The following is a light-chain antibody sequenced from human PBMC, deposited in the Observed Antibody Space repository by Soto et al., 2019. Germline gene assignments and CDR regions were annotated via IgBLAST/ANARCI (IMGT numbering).Light chain of an antibody. CDR3: SSYRSSNTGV. CDR2: DVS. CDR1: SSDVGGYNY. V-gene: IGLV2-14*01. Sequence: QPASVSGSPGQSITISCTGTSSDVGGYNYVSWYQQHPGKAPKLMIYDVSNRPSGVSNRFSGSKSGNTASLTISGLQAEDEADYYCSSYRSSNTGVFGTGTKLTVL. J-gene: IGLJ1*01.